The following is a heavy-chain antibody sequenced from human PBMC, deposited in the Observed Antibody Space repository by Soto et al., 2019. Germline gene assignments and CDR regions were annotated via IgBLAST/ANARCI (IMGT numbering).Heavy chain of an antibody. Sequence: SETLSLTCTVSGGSISSYYWSWIRQPPGKGLEWIGYIYYSGSTNYNPSLKSRVTISVDTSKNQFSLKLSSVTAADTAVYYCARDYYGSGSYYNVDYYYYYMDVWGKGTTVT. CDR3: ARDYYGSGSYYNVDYYYYYMDV. V-gene: IGHV4-59*12. J-gene: IGHJ6*03. CDR2: IYYSGST. CDR1: GGSISSYY. D-gene: IGHD3-10*01.